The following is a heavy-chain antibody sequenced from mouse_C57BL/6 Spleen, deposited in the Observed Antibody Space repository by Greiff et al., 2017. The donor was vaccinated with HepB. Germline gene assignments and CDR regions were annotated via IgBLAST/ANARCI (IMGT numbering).Heavy chain of an antibody. J-gene: IGHJ2*01. Sequence: QVQLQQSGPELVKPGASVKISCKASGYSFTSYYIHWVKQRPGQGLEWIGWIYPGSGNTKYNEKFKGKATLTADTSSSTAYMQLSSLTSEDSAVYYCARGDYYGSSSYYFDYWGQGTTLTVSS. D-gene: IGHD1-1*01. CDR3: ARGDYYGSSSYYFDY. V-gene: IGHV1-66*01. CDR1: GYSFTSYY. CDR2: IYPGSGNT.